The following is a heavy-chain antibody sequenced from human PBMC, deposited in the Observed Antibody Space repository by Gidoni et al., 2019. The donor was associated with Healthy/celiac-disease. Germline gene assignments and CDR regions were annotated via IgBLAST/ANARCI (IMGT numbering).Heavy chain of an antibody. CDR1: GGPISSYY. V-gene: IGHV4-59*01. D-gene: IGHD3-3*01. Sequence: QVQLQESGPGLVKPSETLSLTCPVSGGPISSYYWSWIRQPPGKELEWIGYTYYSGSTNYNPSLKSRVTISVDTSKNQFSLKLSSVTAADTAVYYWARFGNRSDFDYWGQGTLVTVSS. CDR2: TYYSGST. J-gene: IGHJ4*02. CDR3: ARFGNRSDFDY.